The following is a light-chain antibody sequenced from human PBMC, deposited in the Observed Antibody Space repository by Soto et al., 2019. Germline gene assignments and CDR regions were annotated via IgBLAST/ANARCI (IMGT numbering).Light chain of an antibody. Sequence: DIQMTQSLSSLSASVGDRVTITCRASQSISTYLNWYQQKPGKAPNLLIYAASSLRSGVPSRFSGSGSGTDFTLTISSLQPEDFATYYCQQSYSSPPLTFGGGTKVEIK. J-gene: IGKJ4*01. CDR3: QQSYSSPPLT. CDR2: AAS. CDR1: QSISTY. V-gene: IGKV1-39*01.